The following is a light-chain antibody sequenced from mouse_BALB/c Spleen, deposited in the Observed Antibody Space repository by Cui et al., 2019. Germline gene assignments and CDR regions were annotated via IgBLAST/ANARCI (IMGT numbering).Light chain of an antibody. CDR2: YTS. CDR3: QQYSKLPYT. Sequence: LQQFPSKLSDSLGDRVTISCSASQGISNYLNWYQQKPDGTVKLLIYYTSSLHSGVPSRFSGSGSGTDYSLTISNLEPEDIATYYCQQYSKLPYTFGGGTKLEIK. V-gene: IGKV10-94*01. J-gene: IGKJ2*01. CDR1: QGISNY.